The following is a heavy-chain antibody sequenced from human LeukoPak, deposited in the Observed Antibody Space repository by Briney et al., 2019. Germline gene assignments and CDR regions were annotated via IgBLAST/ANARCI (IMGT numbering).Heavy chain of an antibody. CDR1: GYTFTSYG. D-gene: IGHD3-16*02. CDR2: ISAYNGST. J-gene: IGHJ4*02. Sequence: ASVKVSCKASGYTFTSYGISWVRQAPGQGLEWMGWISAYNGSTNYAQKLQGRVTMTTDTSTSTAYMELRSLRSDDTAVYYCARDCDDYVWGSYRCLRYFDYWGQGTLVTVSP. CDR3: ARDCDDYVWGSYRCLRYFDY. V-gene: IGHV1-18*01.